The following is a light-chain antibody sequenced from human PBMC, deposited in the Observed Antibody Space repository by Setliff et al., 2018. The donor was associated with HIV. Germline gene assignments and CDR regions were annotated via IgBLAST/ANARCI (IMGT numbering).Light chain of an antibody. Sequence: QSALAQPASVSGSPGQSITISCTGNSSNVGKYDFVSWYRQYPGEVPKLIIYEVTKRPSGASKRFSGSKSGNTASLTISGLQAEDEAYYYCSSYTSSNTYVFGTGTKVTVL. J-gene: IGLJ1*01. V-gene: IGLV2-14*02. CDR2: EVT. CDR3: SSYTSSNTYV. CDR1: SSNVGKYDF.